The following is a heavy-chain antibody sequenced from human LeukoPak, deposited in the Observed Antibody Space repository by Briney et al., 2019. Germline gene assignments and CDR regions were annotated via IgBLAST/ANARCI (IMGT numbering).Heavy chain of an antibody. CDR2: IYYSGST. J-gene: IGHJ3*02. D-gene: IGHD3-22*01. CDR1: GGSISSYY. Sequence: SETLSLTCTVSGGSISSYYWSWIRQPPGKGLEWIGYIYYSGSTNYNPSLKSRVTISVDTSKNQFSLKLSSVTAADTAVYYCARLIDAFGIWGQGTMVTVSS. V-gene: IGHV4-59*08. CDR3: ARLIDAFGI.